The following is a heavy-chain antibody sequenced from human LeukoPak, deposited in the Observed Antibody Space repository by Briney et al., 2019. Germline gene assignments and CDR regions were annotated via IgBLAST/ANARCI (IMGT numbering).Heavy chain of an antibody. CDR3: ATYPQAHAAYSSTSCYFDY. CDR2: INPNSGGT. Sequence: ASVKVSCKASGYTFTGYYMHWVRQAPGQGLEWMGWINPNSGGTNYAQKFQGRVTMTRDTSISTAYMELSRLRSDDTAVYYCATYPQAHAAYSSTSCYFDYWGQGTLVTVSS. J-gene: IGHJ4*02. CDR1: GYTFTGYY. V-gene: IGHV1-2*02. D-gene: IGHD2-2*01.